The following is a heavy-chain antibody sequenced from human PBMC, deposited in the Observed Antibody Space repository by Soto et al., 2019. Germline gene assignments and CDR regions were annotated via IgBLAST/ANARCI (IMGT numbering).Heavy chain of an antibody. CDR2: VHYSGNT. CDR1: DGSIGSFF. J-gene: IGHJ3*02. Sequence: SETLSLTCTVSDGSIGSFFWTWIRQSPGKGLQWLGYVHYSGNTNYNPSLKSRVTMSVDTSKNQFSLRLTSVTAADTAVYYCARMNQLAPKRNAFDIWGQGTMVTVSS. V-gene: IGHV4-59*01. CDR3: ARMNQLAPKRNAFDI. D-gene: IGHD1-1*01.